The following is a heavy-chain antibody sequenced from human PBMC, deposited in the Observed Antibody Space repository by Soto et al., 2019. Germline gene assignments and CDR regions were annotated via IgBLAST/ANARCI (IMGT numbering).Heavy chain of an antibody. V-gene: IGHV3-74*01. CDR3: ARGATSGSLDY. J-gene: IGHJ4*02. Sequence: EVQLVESGGGLVQPGGSLRLSCAASGFTFSSYWMHWVRQAPGKGLVWVSRINSDGSSTSYADSVKGRFTISRDNAKXXXXXXXXXXXXEDTAVYYCARGATSGSLDYWGQGTLVTVSS. D-gene: IGHD6-13*01. CDR2: INSDGSST. CDR1: GFTFSSYW.